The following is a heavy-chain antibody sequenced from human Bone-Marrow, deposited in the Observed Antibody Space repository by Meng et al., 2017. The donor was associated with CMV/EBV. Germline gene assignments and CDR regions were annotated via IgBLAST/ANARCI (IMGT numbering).Heavy chain of an antibody. CDR2: MNPNSGNT. CDR3: ARRLTAARPRAKVWYYGMDV. CDR1: GYTFTSYD. D-gene: IGHD6-6*01. Sequence: ASGKVSCKASGYTFTSYDINWVRQATGQGLEWMGWMNPNSGNTGYAQKFQGRVTMTRNTSISTAYMELSSLRSEDTVVYYCARRLTAARPRAKVWYYGMDVWGQGTTVTVSS. V-gene: IGHV1-8*01. J-gene: IGHJ6*02.